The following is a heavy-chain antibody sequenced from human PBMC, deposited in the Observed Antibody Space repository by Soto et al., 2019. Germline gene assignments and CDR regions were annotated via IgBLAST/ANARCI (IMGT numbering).Heavy chain of an antibody. J-gene: IGHJ4*02. CDR2: ISGSGDST. D-gene: IGHD1-26*01. CDR3: AKRGSGRYFDS. Sequence: EVQLLESGGGLVQPGGSLRLSCAASGFTFSSYAMNWVRQAPGKGLEWVSVISGSGDSTYYADSVKGLFTISRDNFKLTLYLEMNSLRSEDTAVYYCAKRGSGRYFDSRGQGTLVIV. CDR1: GFTFSSYA. V-gene: IGHV3-23*01.